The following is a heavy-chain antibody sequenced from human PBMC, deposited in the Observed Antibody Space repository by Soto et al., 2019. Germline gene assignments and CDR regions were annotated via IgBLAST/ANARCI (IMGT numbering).Heavy chain of an antibody. V-gene: IGHV4-61*01. J-gene: IGHJ5*02. D-gene: IGHD7-27*01. CDR3: ARDLGSWFDP. Sequence: QVQLQESGPGLVKPSETLSLTCTVSGGSVSSGSYYWSWIRQPPGKGLEWIGYIYYSGSTHYNPSLMSRVPISVETSKNQVSLKLSSVTAADTAVYYCARDLGSWFDPWGQGTLVTVSS. CDR1: GGSVSSGSYY. CDR2: IYYSGST.